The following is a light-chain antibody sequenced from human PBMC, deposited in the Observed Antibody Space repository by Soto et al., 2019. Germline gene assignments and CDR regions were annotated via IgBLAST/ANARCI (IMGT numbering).Light chain of an antibody. J-gene: IGLJ2*01. CDR1: SSDVGGYNY. V-gene: IGLV2-11*01. Sequence: QSALTQPRSVSGSPGQSVTISCTGTSSDVGGYNYVSWYQHHPGKAPKLMIYDVSKRPSGVPDRFSGSKSGNTASLTISGLQAEDAADYHCFSYAGSSTLGVFGGGTKLTVL. CDR2: DVS. CDR3: FSYAGSSTLGV.